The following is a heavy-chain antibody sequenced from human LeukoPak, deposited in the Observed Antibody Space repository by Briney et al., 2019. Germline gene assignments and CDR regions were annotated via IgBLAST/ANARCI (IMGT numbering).Heavy chain of an antibody. V-gene: IGHV3-48*03. CDR1: GFTFSSYE. Sequence: GGSLRLSCAASGFTFSSYEMNWVRQAPGKGLEWVSYISSSGSTIYYADSVKGRFTISRDNAKNSLYLQMNSLRAEDTAVYYCARGSPNRGYFDHWGQGTLVSVSS. CDR3: ARGSPNRGYFDH. J-gene: IGHJ4*02. CDR2: ISSSGSTI. D-gene: IGHD3-10*01.